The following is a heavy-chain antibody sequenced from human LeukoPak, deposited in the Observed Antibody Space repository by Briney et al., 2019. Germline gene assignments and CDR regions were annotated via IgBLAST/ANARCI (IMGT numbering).Heavy chain of an antibody. J-gene: IGHJ4*02. CDR2: VSGSGGTT. V-gene: IGHV3-23*01. CDR3: ARDAGRKDDY. CDR1: GFTFSSFG. Sequence: GGSLRLSCAASGFTFSSFGMSWVRQAPGKGLEWVSAVSGSGGTTYYADSVKGRFTISRDNSKNTLYLQMNSLRAEDTAVYYCARDAGRKDDYWGQGTLVTVSS.